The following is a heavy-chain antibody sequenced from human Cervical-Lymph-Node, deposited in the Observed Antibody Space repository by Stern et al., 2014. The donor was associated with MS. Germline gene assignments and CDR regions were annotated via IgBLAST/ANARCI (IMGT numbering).Heavy chain of an antibody. CDR1: GFTFSNYA. J-gene: IGHJ4*02. Sequence: QVQLVESGGGVVQPGRSLRLSCAASGFTFSNYAMHWVRQAPGKGLEWVAAISYDGSNRFYADSLKGRFTISRDNSKNTMYLQISSLKTEDTAVYFCAKAKWELLGEKTSDYWGQGSLVTVSS. CDR3: AKAKWELLGEKTSDY. V-gene: IGHV3-30*04. D-gene: IGHD1-26*01. CDR2: ISYDGSNR.